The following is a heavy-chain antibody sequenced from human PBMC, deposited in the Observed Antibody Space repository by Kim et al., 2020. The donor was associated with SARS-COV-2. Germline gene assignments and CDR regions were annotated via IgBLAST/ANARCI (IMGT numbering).Heavy chain of an antibody. Sequence: GGSLRLSCAASGFTFSSYAMYWVRQAPGKGLEWVSAISGNGSSTYYADSVKGRFTISRDNPKNTLYLQMNSLRAEDTAVYYCAKGALGDAFDIWGRGTTVAVSS. V-gene: IGHV3-23*01. CDR2: ISGNGSST. CDR3: AKGALGDAFDI. CDR1: GFTFSSYA. J-gene: IGHJ3*02.